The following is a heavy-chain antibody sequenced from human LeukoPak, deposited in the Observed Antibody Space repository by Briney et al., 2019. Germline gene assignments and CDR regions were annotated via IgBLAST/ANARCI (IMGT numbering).Heavy chain of an antibody. CDR1: GFTFSSYA. J-gene: IGHJ5*02. V-gene: IGHV3-23*01. D-gene: IGHD6-13*01. CDR2: ISGSGDGT. CDR3: AKFGSSSWTRWFDP. Sequence: GGSLRLSCAAPGFTFSSYAMSWVRQAPGKGLEWVSAISGSGDGTYYADSVKGRFTISRDNSKNTLYLQMNSLRAEDTAVYYCAKFGSSSWTRWFDPWGQGTLVTVSS.